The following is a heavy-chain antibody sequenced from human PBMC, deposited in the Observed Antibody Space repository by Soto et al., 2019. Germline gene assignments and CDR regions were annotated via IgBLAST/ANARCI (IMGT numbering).Heavy chain of an antibody. Sequence: SLRLSCAASGFIFSNYGMHWVRQAAGKGLEWVAVIWYDGSHESYADSVKGRFTISRDNSKNTLFLQMNSLRAEDTAVYYCARDRYSYDSRAYQGVDWYFDLWGRGTLVTVSS. CDR3: ARDRYSYDSRAYQGVDWYFDL. J-gene: IGHJ2*01. D-gene: IGHD3-22*01. CDR1: GFIFSNYG. V-gene: IGHV3-33*01. CDR2: IWYDGSHE.